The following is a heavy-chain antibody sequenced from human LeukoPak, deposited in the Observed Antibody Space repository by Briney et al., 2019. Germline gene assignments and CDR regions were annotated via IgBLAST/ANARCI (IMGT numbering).Heavy chain of an antibody. Sequence: SXXASXXTFXXYGMHWVRQAPGKGLEWVAVISNDGSHKYYADSVKGRFTISRDNSRNTLFLQVNSLRADDTAVYYCATVSAAGTPLVDWGQGTLVTVSS. CDR1: XXTFXXYG. CDR2: ISNDGSHK. V-gene: IGHV3-30*03. D-gene: IGHD6-13*01. CDR3: ATVSAAGTPLVD. J-gene: IGHJ4*02.